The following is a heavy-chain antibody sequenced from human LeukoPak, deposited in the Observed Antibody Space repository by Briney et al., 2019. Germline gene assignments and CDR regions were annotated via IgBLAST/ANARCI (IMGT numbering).Heavy chain of an antibody. CDR2: IIPILGIA. Sequence: SVKVSCKASGGTFSSYAISWVRQAPGQGLEWMGRIIPILGIANYAQKFQGRVTITADKSTSTTYMELSSLRSEDTAVYYCAREPHYGDPYYFDYWGQGTLVTVSS. CDR3: AREPHYGDPYYFDY. D-gene: IGHD4-17*01. J-gene: IGHJ4*02. CDR1: GGTFSSYA. V-gene: IGHV1-69*04.